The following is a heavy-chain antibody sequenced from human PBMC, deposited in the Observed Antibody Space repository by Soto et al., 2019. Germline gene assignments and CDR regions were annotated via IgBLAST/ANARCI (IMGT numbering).Heavy chain of an antibody. Sequence: ASVKVSCKASGYTFTSYYMHWVRQAPGQGLEWMGIINPSGGSTSYAQKFQGRVTMTRDTSMSTVYMELSRLRSDDTAVYYCARAPLGIIVAPDFWGQGTLVTVSS. CDR3: ARAPLGIIVAPDF. CDR1: GYTFTSYY. V-gene: IGHV1-46*01. D-gene: IGHD3-22*01. CDR2: INPSGGST. J-gene: IGHJ4*02.